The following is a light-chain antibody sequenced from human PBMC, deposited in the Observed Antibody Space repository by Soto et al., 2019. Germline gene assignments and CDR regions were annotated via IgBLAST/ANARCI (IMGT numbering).Light chain of an antibody. CDR2: DVS. V-gene: IGLV2-11*01. Sequence: QSALTQPRSVSGSPGQSVTISCTGTRSDFGGYNYVSWYQHHPGKAPKLMIYDVSERPSGVPDRFSGSKSGNTASLTISGLQAEDEADYYCCSYAGTFYVFGTGTKLTVL. J-gene: IGLJ1*01. CDR3: CSYAGTFYV. CDR1: RSDFGGYNY.